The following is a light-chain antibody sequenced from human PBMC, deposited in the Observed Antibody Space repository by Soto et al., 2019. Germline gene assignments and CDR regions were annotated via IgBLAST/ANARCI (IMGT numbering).Light chain of an antibody. J-gene: IGLJ2*01. V-gene: IGLV2-8*01. Sequence: QSALTQPPSASGSPGQSVTISCTGTSSDVGGYNYVSWYQQHPGKAPKLLIYEVTTRPSGVPDRFSGSKSGNTASLTVSGLQAEDEADYYCISYAGSNNVIFGGGTQLTVL. CDR3: ISYAGSNNVI. CDR2: EVT. CDR1: SSDVGGYNY.